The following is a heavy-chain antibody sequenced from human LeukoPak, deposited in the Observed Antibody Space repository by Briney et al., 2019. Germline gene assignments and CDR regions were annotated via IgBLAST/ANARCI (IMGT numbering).Heavy chain of an antibody. CDR3: ARKQGANTYNHFDY. CDR1: SYSISSGYY. CDR2: IYHSGST. J-gene: IGHJ4*02. Sequence: SETLSLTCTVSSYSISSGYYWGWIRQPPGKGLEWIGSIYHSGSTYYNPSLKSRVTISVDTSKNQFSPKLSSVTAADTAVYYCARKQGANTYNHFDYWGQGTLVTVSS. V-gene: IGHV4-38-2*02. D-gene: IGHD4/OR15-4a*01.